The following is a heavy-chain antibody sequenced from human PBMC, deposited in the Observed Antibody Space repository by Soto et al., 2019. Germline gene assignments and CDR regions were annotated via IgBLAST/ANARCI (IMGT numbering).Heavy chain of an antibody. CDR2: ISGSGGST. V-gene: IGHV3-23*01. D-gene: IGHD1-26*01. CDR1: GFTFSSYA. CDR3: AKDTNRVRIVGATVGGSDY. Sequence: GGSLRLSCAASGFTFSSYAMSWVRQAPGKGLEWVSAISGSGGSTYYADSVKGRFTISRDNSKNTLYLQMNSLRAEDTAVYYCAKDTNRVRIVGATVGGSDYWGQGTLVTVSS. J-gene: IGHJ4*02.